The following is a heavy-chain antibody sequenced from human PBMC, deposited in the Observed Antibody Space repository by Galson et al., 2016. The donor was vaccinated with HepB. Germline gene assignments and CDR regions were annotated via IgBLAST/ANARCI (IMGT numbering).Heavy chain of an antibody. J-gene: IGHJ4*02. Sequence: LSLTCTVSGGSISTYYWHWIRQPPGKGLEWIGFIYYSGSTNYAPSLKSRVTMSVDTFKNQFSLKLNSVTAADTAVYYCAREWSAFDFWGRGSLVTVSS. CDR2: IYYSGST. V-gene: IGHV4-59*01. D-gene: IGHD2-15*01. CDR1: GGSISTYY. CDR3: AREWSAFDF.